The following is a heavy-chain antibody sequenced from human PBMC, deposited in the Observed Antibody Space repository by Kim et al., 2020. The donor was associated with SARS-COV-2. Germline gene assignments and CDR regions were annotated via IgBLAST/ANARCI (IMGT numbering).Heavy chain of an antibody. J-gene: IGHJ4*02. CDR3: ARTNSGRYYGAFDY. CDR1: GFTFSSYA. CDR2: ISYDGSNK. Sequence: GGSLRLSCAASGFTFSSYAMHWVRQAPGKGLEWVAVISYDGSNKYYADSVKGRFTISRDNSKNTLYLQMNILRAEDTAVYYCARTNSGRYYGAFDYWGQGTLVTVSS. D-gene: IGHD1-26*01. V-gene: IGHV3-30-3*01.